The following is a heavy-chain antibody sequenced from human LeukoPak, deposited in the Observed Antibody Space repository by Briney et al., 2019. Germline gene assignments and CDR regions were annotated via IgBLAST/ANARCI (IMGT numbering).Heavy chain of an antibody. J-gene: IGHJ4*02. V-gene: IGHV4-38-2*02. Sequence: KASETLSLTCTVSGYSISSAYYWGWIRQPPGKGLEWIGNIYYSGSTYYNPSLKSRVTISVDTSKNQFSLKLSSVTAADTAVYYCARDLIAVAGTGGFDYWGQGTLVTVSS. CDR2: IYYSGST. D-gene: IGHD6-19*01. CDR3: ARDLIAVAGTGGFDY. CDR1: GYSISSAYY.